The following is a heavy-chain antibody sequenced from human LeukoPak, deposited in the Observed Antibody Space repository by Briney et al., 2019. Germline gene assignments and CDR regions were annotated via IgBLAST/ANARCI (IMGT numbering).Heavy chain of an antibody. V-gene: IGHV4-4*02. Sequence: SEILSLTCAVSGGSISNNNWWSWVRQPPGKGLEWIGEIYHTGSTNYNPSLKSRVTISVDKSKNQFSLKQRSVTAADTAVYYCTRSGYSSGPFYYYYGMDVWGQGTTVTVSS. CDR2: IYHTGST. J-gene: IGHJ6*02. CDR1: GGSISNNNW. D-gene: IGHD3-3*01. CDR3: TRSGYSSGPFYYYYGMDV.